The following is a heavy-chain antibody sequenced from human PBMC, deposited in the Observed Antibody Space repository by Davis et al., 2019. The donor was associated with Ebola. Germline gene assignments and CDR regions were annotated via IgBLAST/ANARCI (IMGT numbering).Heavy chain of an antibody. V-gene: IGHV1-46*01. J-gene: IGHJ6*04. D-gene: IGHD3-3*01. CDR3: AREEITIFGVVTPTGYYYYYYGMDV. Sequence: ASVKVSCKASGYTFTTAGISWVRQAPGQGLEWMGIINPSGGSTSYAQKFQGRVTMTRDTSTSTVYMELSSLRSEDTAVYYCAREEITIFGVVTPTGYYYYYYGMDVWGKGTTVTVSS. CDR1: GYTFTTAG. CDR2: INPSGGST.